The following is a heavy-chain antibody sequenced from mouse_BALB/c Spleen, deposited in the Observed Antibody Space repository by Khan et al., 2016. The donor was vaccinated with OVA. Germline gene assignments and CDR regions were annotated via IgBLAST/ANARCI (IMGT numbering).Heavy chain of an antibody. J-gene: IGHJ3*01. CDR1: GYSITSDYA. V-gene: IGHV3-2*02. Sequence: EVQLQESGPGLVKPSQSLSLTCTVTGYSITSDYAWNWIRQFPGNKLEWMGYINYSGGTSYLPSLKSRISITRDTSKNQFFLQLNSVTTEDPATDYCARWFTYGGQGTLVTVS. CDR3: ARWFTY. CDR2: INYSGGT.